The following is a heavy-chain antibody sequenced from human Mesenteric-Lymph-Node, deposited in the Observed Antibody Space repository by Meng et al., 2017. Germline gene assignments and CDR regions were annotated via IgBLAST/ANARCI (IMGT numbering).Heavy chain of an antibody. V-gene: IGHV4-30-4*01. J-gene: IGHJ5*02. CDR1: GGSTSSADYY. CDR2: IYHSGST. Sequence: QVQLQESGQGLVKPSQTLSLTCTVSGGSTSSADYYWSWIRQSPGKGLEWIGYIYHSGSTYYNPSLESRVAISLDTSNNQFSLNLNSVSAADTAVYYCVRDTRRGGGWFDPWGQGTLVTVSS. CDR3: VRDTRRGGGWFDP. D-gene: IGHD3-10*01.